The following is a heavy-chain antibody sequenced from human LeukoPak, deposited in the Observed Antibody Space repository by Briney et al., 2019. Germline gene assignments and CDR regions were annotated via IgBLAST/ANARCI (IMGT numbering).Heavy chain of an antibody. V-gene: IGHV3-30*02. D-gene: IGHD6-19*01. CDR3: AKDVYAVAGSTFDY. CDR1: GFTFSSYG. J-gene: IGHJ4*02. CDR2: IRYDGSNK. Sequence: GGSLRLSCAASGFTFSSYGMHWVRQAPGKGLEWVAFIRYDGSNKYYADSVKGRFTISRDNSKNTLYLQMNSLRAEDTAVYYCAKDVYAVAGSTFDYWGQGTLVTVSS.